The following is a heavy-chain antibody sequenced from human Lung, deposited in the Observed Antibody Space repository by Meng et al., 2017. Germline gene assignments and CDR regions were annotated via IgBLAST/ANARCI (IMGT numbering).Heavy chain of an antibody. CDR1: GGSFSDYY. D-gene: IGHD4-11*01. CDR2: INHSGST. J-gene: IGHJ4*02. CDR3: ARGPTTMAHDLDY. V-gene: IGHV4-34*01. Sequence: VLLEQWAAGVLKPSETLSLTCVVSGGSFSDYYWSWIRQPPGKGLEWIGEINHSGSTNYNPSLESRATISVDTSQNNLSLKLSSVTAADSAVYYCARGPTTMAHDLDYWGQGTLVTVSS.